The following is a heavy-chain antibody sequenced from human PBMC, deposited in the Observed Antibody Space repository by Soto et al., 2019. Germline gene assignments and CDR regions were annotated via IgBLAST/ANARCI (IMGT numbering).Heavy chain of an antibody. CDR3: ALWGFRDGNNSKYNYSGMDV. CDR2: IIPIFGTA. J-gene: IGHJ6*02. CDR1: GGTFNRYT. V-gene: IGHV1-69*06. Sequence: VQLVQSGAEVKKPGSSVKLSCKASGGTFNRYTISWVRQAPGQGLEWMGGIIPIFGTANYAQKFQGRVAIIAEKSTSAAYMELRSLRSEDTAVYYCALWGFRDGNNSKYNYSGMDVWGRGTTVTVSS. D-gene: IGHD1-1*01.